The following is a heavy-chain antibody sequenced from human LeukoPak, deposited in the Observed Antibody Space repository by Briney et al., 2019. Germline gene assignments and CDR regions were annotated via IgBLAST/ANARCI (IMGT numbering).Heavy chain of an antibody. CDR2: ISWNSGSI. J-gene: IGHJ4*02. CDR3: AKDKSGLRLGELSFDY. Sequence: GGALRLSCAASGYTFDDYAIHWVRPAPGKGLAWGSGISWNSGSIANANSVKGRFTISRDNAKNSLYLKMNSLRAEDTALYYCAKDKSGLRLGELSFDYWGQGTLVTVSS. CDR1: GYTFDDYA. D-gene: IGHD3-16*02. V-gene: IGHV3-9*01.